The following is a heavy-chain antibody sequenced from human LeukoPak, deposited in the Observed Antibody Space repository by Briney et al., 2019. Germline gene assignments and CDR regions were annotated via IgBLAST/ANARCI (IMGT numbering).Heavy chain of an antibody. V-gene: IGHV4-59*01. Sequence: GSLRLSCAASGFTFSSYAMSWIRQPPGKGLEWIGYIYYSGSTNYNPSLKSRVTISVDTSKNQFSLKLSSVTAADTAVYYCARVVLSEFDYWGQGTLVTVSS. CDR3: ARVVLSEFDY. CDR1: GFTFSSYA. D-gene: IGHD3-16*02. CDR2: IYYSGST. J-gene: IGHJ4*02.